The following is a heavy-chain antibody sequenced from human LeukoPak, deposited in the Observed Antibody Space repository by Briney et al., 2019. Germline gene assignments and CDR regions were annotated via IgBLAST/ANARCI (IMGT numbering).Heavy chain of an antibody. CDR3: ATTRYSSASYSVY. Sequence: GGSLRLSCAASGFTFSDYYTSWIRQAPGKGREWVSYSSSGGSAIYYADSVKGRFTISRDNAKNSVYLQMNSLRAEDTAVYYCATTRYSSASYSVYWGQGTLVTVSS. J-gene: IGHJ4*02. D-gene: IGHD6-19*01. CDR1: GFTFSDYY. CDR2: SSSGGSAI. V-gene: IGHV3-11*04.